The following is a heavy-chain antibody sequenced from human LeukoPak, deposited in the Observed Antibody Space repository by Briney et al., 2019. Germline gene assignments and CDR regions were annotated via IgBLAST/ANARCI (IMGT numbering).Heavy chain of an antibody. CDR1: GYSFTSYW. CDR3: ARRRPGYDLRGFDY. J-gene: IGHJ4*02. Sequence: GESLKISCKGSGYSFTSYWIGWVRQMPGKGLEWMGRIDPSDSYTNYSPSFQGHVTISADKSISTAYLQWSSLKASDTAMYYCARRRPGYDLRGFDYWGQGTLVTVSS. V-gene: IGHV5-10-1*01. D-gene: IGHD5-12*01. CDR2: IDPSDSYT.